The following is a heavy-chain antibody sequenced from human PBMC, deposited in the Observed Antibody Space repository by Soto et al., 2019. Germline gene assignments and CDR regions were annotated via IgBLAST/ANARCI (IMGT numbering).Heavy chain of an antibody. CDR2: ISAYNGNT. D-gene: IGHD3-10*01. CDR3: ASRQSGHDAFDI. Sequence: ASVKVSCKASGYTFTSYGISWVRQAPGQGLEWMGWISAYNGNTNYAQKLQGRVTMTTDTSTSTAYMELRILRSDDTAVYYCASRQSGHDAFDIWGQGTMVTVSS. J-gene: IGHJ3*02. CDR1: GYTFTSYG. V-gene: IGHV1-18*01.